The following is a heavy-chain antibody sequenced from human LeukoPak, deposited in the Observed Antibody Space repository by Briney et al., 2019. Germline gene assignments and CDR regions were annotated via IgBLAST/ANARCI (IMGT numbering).Heavy chain of an antibody. J-gene: IGHJ3*02. D-gene: IGHD4-17*01. V-gene: IGHV1-8*01. CDR2: MNPNSGNT. Sequence: ASVKVSCKAPGYTFTSYDINWVRQATGQGLEWMGWMNPNSGNTGYAQKFQGRVTMTRNTSISTAYMELSSLRSEDTAVYYCARGDYGDYFDAFDIWGQGTMVTVSS. CDR3: ARGDYGDYFDAFDI. CDR1: GYTFTSYD.